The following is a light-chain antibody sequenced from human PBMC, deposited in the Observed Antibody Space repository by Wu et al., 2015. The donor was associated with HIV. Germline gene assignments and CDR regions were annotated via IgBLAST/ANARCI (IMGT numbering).Light chain of an antibody. Sequence: EILLTQSPGTLSLSPGERATLSCRASQSISYTYLAWYQQKPGQAPRLLIYGASSRATGIPDRFSGSGSGTDFTLTISRLEPEDFAVYYCQQYGISPSTFGPGTKVDIK. CDR3: QQYGISPST. V-gene: IGKV3-20*01. CDR1: QSISYTY. CDR2: GAS. J-gene: IGKJ3*01.